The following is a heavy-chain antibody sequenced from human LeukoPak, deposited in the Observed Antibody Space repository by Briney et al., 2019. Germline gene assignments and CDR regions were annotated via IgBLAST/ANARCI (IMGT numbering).Heavy chain of an antibody. J-gene: IGHJ3*02. CDR1: GGSFSGYY. CDR2: INHSGST. D-gene: IGHD3-22*01. V-gene: IGHV4-34*01. CDR3: ARAAYYYDSSGYRCGAFDI. Sequence: SETLSLTCAVYGGSFSGYYRSWIRQPPGKGLEWIGEINHSGSTNYNPSLKSRVTISVDTSKNQFSLKLSSVTAADTAVYYCARAAYYYDSSGYRCGAFDIWGQGTMVTVSS.